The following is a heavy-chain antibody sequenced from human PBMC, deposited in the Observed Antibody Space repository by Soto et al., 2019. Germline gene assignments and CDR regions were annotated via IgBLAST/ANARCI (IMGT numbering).Heavy chain of an antibody. CDR1: GFSVSTSGMR. CDR2: IDWDDDK. Sequence: SGPTLVNPTQTLTLTCTFSGFSVSTSGMRVSWIRQPPGKALEWLARIDWDDDKFYNTSLKTRLTISKDSSKNQVVLTMTNMDPVDTATYYCARMFHCSGGTCPFDYWGQGALVTVSS. D-gene: IGHD2-15*01. J-gene: IGHJ4*02. V-gene: IGHV2-70*04. CDR3: ARMFHCSGGTCPFDY.